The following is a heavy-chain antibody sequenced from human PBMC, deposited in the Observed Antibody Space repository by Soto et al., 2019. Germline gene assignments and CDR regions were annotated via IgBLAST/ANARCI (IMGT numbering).Heavy chain of an antibody. J-gene: IGHJ6*03. Sequence: ASVKVSCKASGYTFTSYYMHCVRQAPGQGLEWMGIINPSGGSTSYAQKFQGRVTMTRDTSTSTVYMELSSLRSEDTAVYYCARDGVSYCSGGSCYGLYYYYYMDVWGKGTTVTVSS. CDR3: ARDGVSYCSGGSCYGLYYYYYMDV. D-gene: IGHD2-15*01. CDR2: INPSGGST. CDR1: GYTFTSYY. V-gene: IGHV1-46*03.